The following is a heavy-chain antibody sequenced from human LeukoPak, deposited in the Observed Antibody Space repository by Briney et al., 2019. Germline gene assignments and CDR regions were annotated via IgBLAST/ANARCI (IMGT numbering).Heavy chain of an antibody. CDR2: IRYDGSNK. D-gene: IGHD6-19*01. CDR3: AKDQGIAVAGYPDY. Sequence: GGSLRLSCAASGFTFSSYGMHWVRQAPGKGLEWVAFIRYDGSNKYYADSVKGRLTISRDNSKNTLYLQMNSLRAEDTAVYYCAKDQGIAVAGYPDYWGQGTLVTVSS. J-gene: IGHJ4*02. CDR1: GFTFSSYG. V-gene: IGHV3-30*02.